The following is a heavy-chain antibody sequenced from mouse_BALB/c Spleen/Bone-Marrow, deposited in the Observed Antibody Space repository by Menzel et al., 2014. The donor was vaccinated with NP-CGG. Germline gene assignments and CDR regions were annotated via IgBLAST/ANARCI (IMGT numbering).Heavy chain of an antibody. CDR3: ARGYYDDY. J-gene: IGHJ2*01. D-gene: IGHD2-4*01. CDR2: IRNKANGYTT. CDR1: GFTFTDYF. Sequence: VQLKDSGGGLVQPGGSLRLSCAPSGFTFTDYFMTWVRQPPGKALEWLGFIRNKANGYTTEYSASVKGRFTISRNNSQSILYLQMNTLRAEDSATYYCARGYYDDYWGQGTTLTVSS. V-gene: IGHV7-3*02.